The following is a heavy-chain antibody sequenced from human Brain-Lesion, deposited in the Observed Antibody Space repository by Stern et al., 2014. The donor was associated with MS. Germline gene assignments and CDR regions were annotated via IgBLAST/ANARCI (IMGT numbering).Heavy chain of an antibody. CDR2: IFNSGST. CDR1: GGSISSGGYY. CDR3: ARGRVVPGFQYYATDV. Sequence: QVQLQESGPGLVKPSQTLSLSCTVSGGSISSGGYYWSWIRQPAGKGLEWIGRIFNSGSTSYNTSLTSLVTISIDTPQHQLTLWLNSMTAADTAVYYCARGRVVPGFQYYATDVWGQGTTVIVSS. J-gene: IGHJ6*02. V-gene: IGHV4-61*02. D-gene: IGHD2-2*01.